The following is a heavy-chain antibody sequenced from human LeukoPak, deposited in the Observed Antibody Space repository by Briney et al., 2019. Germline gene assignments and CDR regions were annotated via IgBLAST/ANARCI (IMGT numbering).Heavy chain of an antibody. Sequence: SETLSLTCAVYGGSFSGYYWSWIRQPPGKGLDWIGEINHSGSTNYNPSLKSRVTISVDTSKNQFSLKLSSVTAADTAVYYCARDRRTIFGVVIRTGIDYWGQGTLVTVSS. V-gene: IGHV4-34*01. J-gene: IGHJ4*02. D-gene: IGHD3-3*01. CDR1: GGSFSGYY. CDR3: ARDRRTIFGVVIRTGIDY. CDR2: INHSGST.